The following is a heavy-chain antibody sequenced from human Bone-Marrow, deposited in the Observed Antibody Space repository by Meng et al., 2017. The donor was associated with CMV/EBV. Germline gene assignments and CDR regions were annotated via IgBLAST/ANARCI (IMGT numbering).Heavy chain of an antibody. Sequence: GESLKISCAASGFTFSSYSMNWVRQAPGKGLEWVSSISSTSSYIYYADSVKGRFTISRENAKNSLFLQMNSLRAEDTAVYSCARVSYGSGGYCFDYWGQGTRVTGSS. CDR2: ISSTSSYI. J-gene: IGHJ4*02. CDR3: ARVSYGSGGYCFDY. V-gene: IGHV3-21*01. CDR1: GFTFSSYS. D-gene: IGHD3-10*01.